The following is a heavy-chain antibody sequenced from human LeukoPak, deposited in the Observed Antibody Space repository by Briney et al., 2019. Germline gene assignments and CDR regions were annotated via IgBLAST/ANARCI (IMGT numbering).Heavy chain of an antibody. CDR3: ARGGDPRLRYFDWLPFDY. D-gene: IGHD3-9*01. CDR2: INPNSGGT. Sequence: ASVKVSCKASGYTFTGYYMHWVRQAPGQGLEWMGWINPNSGGTNYAQKFQGRVTMTRDTSISTAYMELSGLRCDDTAVYYCARGGDPRLRYFDWLPFDYWGQGTLVTVSS. V-gene: IGHV1-2*02. CDR1: GYTFTGYY. J-gene: IGHJ4*02.